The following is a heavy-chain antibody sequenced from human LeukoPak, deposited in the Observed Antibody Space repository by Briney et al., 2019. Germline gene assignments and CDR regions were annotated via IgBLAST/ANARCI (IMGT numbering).Heavy chain of an antibody. V-gene: IGHV4-59*11. Sequence: SETLSLTCIVSGGFITSHYWSWIRQPPGKGLEWIGYIYDTGNTNYNPSLRSRVTISVGTSKDQFSLRLSSVTAADTAVYYCARARVRSYSYDSDGSYTSDWIFDLWGRGTLVTVSS. CDR1: GGFITSHY. CDR3: ARARVRSYSYDSDGSYTSDWIFDL. J-gene: IGHJ2*01. D-gene: IGHD3-22*01. CDR2: IYDTGNT.